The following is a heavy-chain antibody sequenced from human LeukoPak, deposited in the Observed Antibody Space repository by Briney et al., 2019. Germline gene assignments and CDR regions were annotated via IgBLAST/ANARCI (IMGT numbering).Heavy chain of an antibody. CDR1: GFTFSSYA. D-gene: IGHD6-25*01. CDR3: AKGSAAGRPYYFDY. V-gene: IGHV3-23*01. CDR2: IDSTGAYT. Sequence: GGSLRLSCAASGFTFSSYAMRWVRQAPGKGLERVSAIDSTGAYTWYADSVKGRFTISKDSSKTILYLQMNSLRAEDAAVYFCAKGSAAGRPYYFDYWGQGTLVTVSS. J-gene: IGHJ4*02.